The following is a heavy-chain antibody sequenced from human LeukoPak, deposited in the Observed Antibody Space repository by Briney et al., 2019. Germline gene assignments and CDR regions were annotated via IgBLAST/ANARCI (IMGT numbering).Heavy chain of an antibody. CDR1: DXSISSHY. D-gene: IGHD6-19*01. V-gene: IGHV4-59*08. J-gene: IGHJ4*02. CDR3: ARHSIVGQWLVPFDY. CDR2: IYFSGST. Sequence: PSETLCLTCTVSDXSISSHYGSWVRQPPGKGLEWVSYIYFSGSTNYNPSLKSRVTISVDTSKNQFSMKLSSVTAADTAVYYCARHSIVGQWLVPFDYWGQGTLVTVSS.